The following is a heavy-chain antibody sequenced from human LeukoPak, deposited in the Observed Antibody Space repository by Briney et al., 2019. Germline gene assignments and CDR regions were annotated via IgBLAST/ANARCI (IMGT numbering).Heavy chain of an antibody. CDR2: INPNSGGT. D-gene: IGHD3-10*01. V-gene: IGHV1-2*02. J-gene: IGHJ3*02. CDR1: GYTFTGYY. CDR3: ARYPIYGSGLYI. Sequence: ASVKVSCKASGYTFTGYYMHWVRQAPGQGLEWMGWINPNSGGTNYAQKFQGRVTMTRDTSISTAYMELSRLRSDDTAVYYCARYPIYGSGLYIWGQGTMVTVSS.